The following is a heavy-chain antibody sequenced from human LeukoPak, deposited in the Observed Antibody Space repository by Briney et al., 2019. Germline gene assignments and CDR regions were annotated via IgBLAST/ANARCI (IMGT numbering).Heavy chain of an antibody. Sequence: PGGSLRLSCAASGFIFSSYWMHWVRQPPGKGLVYIACINTGGIRTSYADSVKGRFTISRDNAKNTLYLQMNSLRAEDTAVYYCARSRTYGDYGRGLDYWGQGTLVTVSS. J-gene: IGHJ4*02. V-gene: IGHV3-74*01. D-gene: IGHD4-17*01. CDR2: INTGGIRT. CDR3: ARSRTYGDYGRGLDY. CDR1: GFIFSSYW.